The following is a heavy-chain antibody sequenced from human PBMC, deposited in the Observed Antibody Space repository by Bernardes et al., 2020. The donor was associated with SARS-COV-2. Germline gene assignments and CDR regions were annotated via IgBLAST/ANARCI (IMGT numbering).Heavy chain of an antibody. V-gene: IGHV3-23*01. J-gene: IGHJ3*02. Sequence: GGSLRLSCAASGFRFSSYAMNWVRQAPGKGLEWVSGISGSGGTTYYADSVKGRFTISRDNSKNTLYLQMNSLRAEDTAVYYCAKDMLGMVPDAFDIWGQGTMVTVSS. D-gene: IGHD3-10*01. CDR3: AKDMLGMVPDAFDI. CDR1: GFRFSSYA. CDR2: ISGSGGTT.